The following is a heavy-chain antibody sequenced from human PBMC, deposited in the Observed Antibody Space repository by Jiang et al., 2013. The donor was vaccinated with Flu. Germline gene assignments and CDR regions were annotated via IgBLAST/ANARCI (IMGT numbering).Heavy chain of an antibody. D-gene: IGHD1-26*01. J-gene: IGHJ3*02. V-gene: IGHV6-1*01. Sequence: QTLSLTCAISGDSLSRNAVAWNWLRQSPSRGLEWLGRTYRGSSSYALSMKSRISVTPDTSKNQFSLQLNSVTPEDTAVYFCARGAFSTFDIWGQGTMVTVSS. CDR3: ARGAFSTFDI. CDR1: GDSLSRNAVA. CDR2: TYRGSS.